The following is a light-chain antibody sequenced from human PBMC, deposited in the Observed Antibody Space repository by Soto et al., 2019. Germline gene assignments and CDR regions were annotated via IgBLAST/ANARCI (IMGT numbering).Light chain of an antibody. CDR2: AAS. V-gene: IGKV1-39*01. J-gene: IGKJ4*01. CDR1: QSISVY. Sequence: DIQMTQSPSSLSASAGDRVIITCRASQSISVYLNWYQQKPGKAPKLLIYAASSLQSGVPSRLSGSGSGTDFTLTITSLQPEDFATYFCQQSFSTPLTFGGGTKVEIK. CDR3: QQSFSTPLT.